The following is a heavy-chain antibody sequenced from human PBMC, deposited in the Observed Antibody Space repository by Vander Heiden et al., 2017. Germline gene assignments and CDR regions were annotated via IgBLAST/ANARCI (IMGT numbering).Heavy chain of an antibody. D-gene: IGHD3-9*01. CDR3: ARRERYYDILTGYSTNWFDP. CDR2: IYYSGST. Sequence: QLQLQESGPGLVKPSETLSLTCTVSGGSISSSSYYWGWIRQPPGKGLEWIGSIYYSGSTYYNPSLKSRVTISVDTSKNQFSLKLSSVTAAVTAVYYCARRERYYDILTGYSTNWFDPWGQGTLVTVSS. J-gene: IGHJ5*02. CDR1: GGSISSSSYY. V-gene: IGHV4-39*01.